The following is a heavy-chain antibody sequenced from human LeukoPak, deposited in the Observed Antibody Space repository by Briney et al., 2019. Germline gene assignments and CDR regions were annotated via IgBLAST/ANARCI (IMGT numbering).Heavy chain of an antibody. CDR2: IWYDGSNK. CDR1: GFTFSSYG. V-gene: IGHV3-33*01. D-gene: IGHD3-10*01. Sequence: GRSLRLSCAASGFTFSSYGMHWVRQAPGKGLEWVAVIWYDGSNKYYADSVEGRFTISRDNSKNTLYLQMNSLRAEDTAVYYCARDKNNYYSFDYWGQGTLVTVSS. CDR3: ARDKNNYYSFDY. J-gene: IGHJ4*02.